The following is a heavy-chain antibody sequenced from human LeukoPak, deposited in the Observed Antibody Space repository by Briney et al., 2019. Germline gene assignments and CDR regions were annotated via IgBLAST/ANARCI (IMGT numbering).Heavy chain of an antibody. CDR1: GFTFSSYA. CDR3: AKGHYYGSGSLDY. CDR2: ISGSGGST. J-gene: IGHJ4*02. D-gene: IGHD3-10*01. V-gene: IGHV3-23*01. Sequence: GGSLRLSCAASGFTFSSYAMSWVRQAPGKGLEWVSTISGSGGSTYYADSVKGRFTISRDNSKNTLYVQMNSLRAEDTAVYYCAKGHYYGSGSLDYWGQGTLVTVSS.